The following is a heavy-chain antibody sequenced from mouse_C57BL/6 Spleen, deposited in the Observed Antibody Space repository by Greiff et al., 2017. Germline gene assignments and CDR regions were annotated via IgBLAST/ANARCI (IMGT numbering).Heavy chain of an antibody. V-gene: IGHV3-6*01. CDR1: GYSITSGYY. Sequence: EVQLQQSGPGLVKPSQSLSLTCSVTGYSITSGYYWNWIRQFPGNKLEWMGYISYDGSNNYNPSLKNRISITRDTSKYQFFLKLNSVTTEDTATYYCARDWEGGPFDYWGQGTTLTVSS. CDR2: ISYDGSN. J-gene: IGHJ2*01. CDR3: ARDWEGGPFDY. D-gene: IGHD4-1*01.